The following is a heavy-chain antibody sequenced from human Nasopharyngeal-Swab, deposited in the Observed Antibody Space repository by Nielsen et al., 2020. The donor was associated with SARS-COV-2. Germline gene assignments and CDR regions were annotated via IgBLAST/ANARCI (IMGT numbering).Heavy chain of an antibody. CDR2: INPSGGST. D-gene: IGHD3-10*01. Sequence: WVRQAPGQGREWMGIINPSGGSTSYAQKFQGRVTMTRDTSTSTAYMELSSLRSEDTAVYYCAREAHYYGSGSYPYYNMDVWGKGTTVTVSS. V-gene: IGHV1-46*01. J-gene: IGHJ6*03. CDR3: AREAHYYGSGSYPYYNMDV.